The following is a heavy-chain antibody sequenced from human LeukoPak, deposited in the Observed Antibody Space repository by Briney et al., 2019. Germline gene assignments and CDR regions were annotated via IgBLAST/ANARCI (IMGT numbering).Heavy chain of an antibody. CDR1: GFTFSRYD. D-gene: IGHD3-22*01. Sequence: GGSLRLSCAASGFTFSRYDLSWVRQAPGKGLEWVSAISGSGGSTYYADSVKGRFTISRDNSKNTLYLQMNSLRAEDTAVYYCAKETYYYDSSGYFGYYGMDVWGQGTTVTVSS. J-gene: IGHJ6*02. CDR3: AKETYYYDSSGYFGYYGMDV. CDR2: ISGSGGST. V-gene: IGHV3-23*01.